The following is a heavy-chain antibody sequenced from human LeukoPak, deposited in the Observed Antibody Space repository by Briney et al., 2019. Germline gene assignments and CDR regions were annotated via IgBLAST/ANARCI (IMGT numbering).Heavy chain of an antibody. CDR2: IYPDDSDI. V-gene: IGHV5-51*01. D-gene: IGHD5-12*01. CDR3: ATTDISMATDFDH. J-gene: IGHJ4*02. CDR1: GYSFTNYW. Sequence: GESLKISCKGSGYSFTNYWIGWVRQMPGKGLEWMGFIYPDDSDIRYSPSFQGHVTISADKSISTAYLQWSSLKASDTAMYYCATTDISMATDFDHWGQGSLVTVSS.